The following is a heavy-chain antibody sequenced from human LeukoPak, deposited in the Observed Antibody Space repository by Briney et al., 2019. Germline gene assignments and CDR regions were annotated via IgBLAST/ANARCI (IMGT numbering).Heavy chain of an antibody. Sequence: PGGSLRLSCAASGFTFSSYSMNWVRQAPGRGLEWVSSISSSSYIYYADSVKGRFTISRDNAKNSLYLQMNSLRAEDTAVYYCARDPASYSSSWQIADYWGQGTLVTVSS. J-gene: IGHJ4*02. CDR3: ARDPASYSSSWQIADY. V-gene: IGHV3-21*01. CDR2: ISSSSYI. CDR1: GFTFSSYS. D-gene: IGHD6-13*01.